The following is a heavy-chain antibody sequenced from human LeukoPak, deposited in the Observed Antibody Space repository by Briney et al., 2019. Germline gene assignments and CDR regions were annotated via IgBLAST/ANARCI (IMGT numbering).Heavy chain of an antibody. CDR3: ARDGDSSGYYAAFDI. CDR2: LRSSSSII. Sequence: GGSLRLSCAASGFTFSSYSMNWVRQAPGKGLEWLSYLRSSSSIIYYADSVKGRFTSSRDNAKNSLYLQMNSLRDEDTAVYYCARDGDSSGYYAAFDIWGQGTMVAVSS. V-gene: IGHV3-48*02. J-gene: IGHJ3*02. D-gene: IGHD3-22*01. CDR1: GFTFSSYS.